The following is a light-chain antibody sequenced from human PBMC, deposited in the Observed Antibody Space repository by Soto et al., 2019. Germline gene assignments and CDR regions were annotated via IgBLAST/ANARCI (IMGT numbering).Light chain of an antibody. CDR2: DVS. Sequence: QSALTQPASVSGSPGQSITISCTGTSSDVGGYNYVSWYQQHPGKAPKLMIYDVSNRPSGVSNRFSGSKSGNTASLTISGLQAEDEADYYFSSYTSSITSVFGTGTKLTVL. V-gene: IGLV2-14*01. CDR3: SSYTSSITSV. CDR1: SSDVGGYNY. J-gene: IGLJ1*01.